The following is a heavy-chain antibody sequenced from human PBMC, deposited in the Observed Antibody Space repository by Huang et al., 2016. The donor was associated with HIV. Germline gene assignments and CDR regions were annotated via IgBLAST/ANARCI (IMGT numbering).Heavy chain of an antibody. V-gene: IGHV1-69*01. CDR2: VIPIFGTA. J-gene: IGHJ6*02. Sequence: QVQLVQSGAEVKKPGSSVKVSCKASGGTFSTYAISLVRQAPGQGLEWMGGVIPIFGTANCAQKFQGTVTITADEFTSTAYMELSSLRSEDTALYYCARGRTRSSLYDSYYGLDVWGQGTTVTVSS. CDR3: ARGRTRSSLYDSYYGLDV. CDR1: GGTFSTYA. D-gene: IGHD6-6*01.